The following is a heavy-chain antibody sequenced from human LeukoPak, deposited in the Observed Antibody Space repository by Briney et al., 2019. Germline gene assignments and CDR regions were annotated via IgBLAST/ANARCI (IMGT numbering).Heavy chain of an antibody. CDR1: GFSLSNARVG. CDR2: IFSNDEK. Sequence: SGPVLVKPTETLTLTCTVSGFSLSNARVGVSWIRQSPGKALEWLAHIFSNDEKSSSTSLRSRLTISKDTSKSQVVLTTTNMDPVDTATYYCARIDPYNYYGMDVWGQGTTVTVSS. V-gene: IGHV2-26*01. CDR3: ARIDPYNYYGMDV. J-gene: IGHJ6*02.